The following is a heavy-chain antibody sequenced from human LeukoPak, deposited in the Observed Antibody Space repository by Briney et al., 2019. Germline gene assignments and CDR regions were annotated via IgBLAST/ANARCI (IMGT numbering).Heavy chain of an antibody. V-gene: IGHV4-39*07. CDR3: ARDLTIFGIYYFDY. CDR2: IYYSGTT. CDR1: GGSISSSSYY. J-gene: IGHJ4*02. Sequence: SETLSLTCTVSGGSISSSSYYWGWIRQPPGKGLEWIGSIYYSGTTYYNPSLKSRVTISVDTSKNQFSLKLSSVTAADTAVYYCARDLTIFGIYYFDYWGQGTLVTVSS. D-gene: IGHD3-3*01.